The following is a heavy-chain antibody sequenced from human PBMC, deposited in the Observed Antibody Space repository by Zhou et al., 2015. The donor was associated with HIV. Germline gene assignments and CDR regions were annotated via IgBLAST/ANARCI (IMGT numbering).Heavy chain of an antibody. CDR1: GGTFSSYA. V-gene: IGHV1-69*06. D-gene: IGHD3-22*01. Sequence: QVQLVQSGAEVKKPGSSVKVSCKASGGTFSSYAISWVRQAPGQGLEWMGGIIPIFGTANYAQKFQGRVTITADKSTSTAYMELSSLRSEDTAVYYCARGRDRRPDSSGRHDAFDIWGQGTMVTVSS. CDR2: IIPIFGTA. J-gene: IGHJ3*02. CDR3: ARGRDRRPDSSGRHDAFDI.